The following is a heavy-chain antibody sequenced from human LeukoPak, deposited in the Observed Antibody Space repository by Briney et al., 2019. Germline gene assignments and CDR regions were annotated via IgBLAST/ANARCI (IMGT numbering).Heavy chain of an antibody. J-gene: IGHJ4*02. D-gene: IGHD2-2*01. CDR3: AKENVPAAGEGFDY. CDR1: GFTFSSYG. CDR2: ISYDGSNK. Sequence: PGRSLRLSCAASGFTFSSYGMHWVRQAPGKGLECGAVISYDGSNKYYADSAKGRFTISRDNSKNTLYLQMNSLRAEDTAVYYCAKENVPAAGEGFDYWGQGTLVTVSS. V-gene: IGHV3-30*18.